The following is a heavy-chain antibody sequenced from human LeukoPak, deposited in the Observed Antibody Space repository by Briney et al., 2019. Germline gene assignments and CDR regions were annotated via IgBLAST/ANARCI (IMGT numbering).Heavy chain of an antibody. Sequence: PGGSLRLSCATSGFTFSNYVMSWVRLAPGKGLQWVSTITGSGGGTYYTDSVKGRFTVSRDNSKKELYLQMNSLRAEDTAVYYCAKSDLIDYWGQGTLVTVSS. V-gene: IGHV3-23*01. CDR1: GFTFSNYV. D-gene: IGHD3/OR15-3a*01. CDR3: AKSDLIDY. J-gene: IGHJ4*02. CDR2: ITGSGGGT.